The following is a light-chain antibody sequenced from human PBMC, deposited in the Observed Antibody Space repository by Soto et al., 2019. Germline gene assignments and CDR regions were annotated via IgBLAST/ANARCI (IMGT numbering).Light chain of an antibody. CDR3: SAYTVSRTYV. Sequence: QSVLTQPASVAASPGQSMTISCTGTSSDVGAYNFVSWHQQHPGKAPKLMIYNVYDRPSGISYRFSGSKSGNTASLTISGLQGEDEADYYCSAYTVSRTYVFGTGTKVTVL. J-gene: IGLJ1*01. V-gene: IGLV2-14*03. CDR2: NVY. CDR1: SSDVGAYNF.